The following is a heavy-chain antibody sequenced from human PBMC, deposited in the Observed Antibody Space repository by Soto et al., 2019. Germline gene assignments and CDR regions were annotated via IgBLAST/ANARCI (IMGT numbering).Heavy chain of an antibody. Sequence: GASVKVSCKASGYTFTGHYIHWVRQAPEQGPEWMGEIGPERGATRYAQKFQGRVTMTRDMSITTVYMELNSLGAEDTAVYYCAKDESRYCTDGTCFPTDYWGQGTLVTVSS. D-gene: IGHD2-15*01. V-gene: IGHV1-2*02. J-gene: IGHJ4*02. CDR1: GYTFTGHY. CDR3: AKDESRYCTDGTCFPTDY. CDR2: IGPERGAT.